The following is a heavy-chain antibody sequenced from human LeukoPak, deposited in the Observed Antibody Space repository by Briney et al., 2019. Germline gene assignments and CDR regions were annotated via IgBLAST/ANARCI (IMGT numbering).Heavy chain of an antibody. V-gene: IGHV4-39*07. CDR3: ARDILSGYDFVDDY. J-gene: IGHJ4*02. D-gene: IGHD5-12*01. Sequence: SETLSLTCTVSGGSISSGSYYWSWLRQPAGKGLEWIGSIYHSGSTYYNPSLKSRVTISVDTSKNQFSLKLSSVTAAATAVYYCARDILSGYDFVDDYWGQGTLVTVSS. CDR1: GGSISSGSYY. CDR2: IYHSGST.